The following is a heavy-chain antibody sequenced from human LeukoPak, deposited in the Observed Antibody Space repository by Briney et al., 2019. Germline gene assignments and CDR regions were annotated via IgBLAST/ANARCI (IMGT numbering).Heavy chain of an antibody. V-gene: IGHV4-34*01. CDR1: GGSFSGYY. J-gene: IGHJ6*02. D-gene: IGHD2-15*01. Sequence: SETLSLTCAVYGGSFSGYYWSWIRQPPGKGLEWIGEINHSGSTNDNPSLKSRVTISVDTSKNQFSLKLSSVTAADTAVYYCARDLKEIYCSGGSCYIYYYGMDVWGQGTTVTVSS. CDR2: INHSGST. CDR3: ARDLKEIYCSGGSCYIYYYGMDV.